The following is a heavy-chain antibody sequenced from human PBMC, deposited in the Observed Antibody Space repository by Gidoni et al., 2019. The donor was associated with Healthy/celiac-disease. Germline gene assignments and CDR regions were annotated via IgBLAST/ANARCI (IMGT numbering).Heavy chain of an antibody. Sequence: QVQLQESGPGLVKPSETLFLTCTVSGGSISSYYWSWIRQPAGKGLEWIGRIYTSGSTNYNPSLKSRVTMSVDTSKNQFSLKLSSVTAADTAVYYCARNIVVVPAAIWFDPWGQGTLVTVSS. CDR3: ARNIVVVPAAIWFDP. V-gene: IGHV4-4*07. D-gene: IGHD2-2*01. J-gene: IGHJ5*02. CDR1: GGSISSYY. CDR2: IYTSGST.